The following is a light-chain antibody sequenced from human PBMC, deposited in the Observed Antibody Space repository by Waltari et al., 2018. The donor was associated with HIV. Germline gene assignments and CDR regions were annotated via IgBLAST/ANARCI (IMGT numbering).Light chain of an antibody. Sequence: IVTPPSPGSLTVSLGEGATLTCKSSQSIFYKSNNKNYLAWYQQQLGQPPTLLFYWASTRQSGVPDRFSGGGSGTDFTLTVSSLQAEDVGIYYCQKYFQPPLTFGPGTKV. CDR1: QSIFYKSNNKNY. CDR2: WAS. CDR3: QKYFQPPLT. V-gene: IGKV4-1*01. J-gene: IGKJ3*01.